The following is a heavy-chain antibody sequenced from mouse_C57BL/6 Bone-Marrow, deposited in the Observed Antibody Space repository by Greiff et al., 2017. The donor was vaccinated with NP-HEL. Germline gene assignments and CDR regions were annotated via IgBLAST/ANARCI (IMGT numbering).Heavy chain of an antibody. V-gene: IGHV1-80*01. D-gene: IGHD2-4*01. J-gene: IGHJ1*03. CDR1: GYAFSSYW. CDR2: IYPGDGDT. CDR3: ARVRLRRFPSFWYFDV. Sequence: VQLQQSGAELVKPGASVKISCKASGYAFSSYWMNWVKQRPGKGLEWIGQIYPGDGDTNYNGKFKGKATLTADKSSSTAYMQLSSLTSEDSAVYFCARVRLRRFPSFWYFDVWGTGTTVTVSS.